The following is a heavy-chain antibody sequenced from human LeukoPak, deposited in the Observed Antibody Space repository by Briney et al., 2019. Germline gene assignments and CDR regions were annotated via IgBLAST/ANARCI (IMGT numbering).Heavy chain of an antibody. Sequence: GXGLDWIGEINHSGSTNYHPSLKSRVTISVDTSKNQFSLKLSSVTAADTAVYYCASGYYMDVWGKGTTVTVSS. J-gene: IGHJ6*03. V-gene: IGHV4-34*01. CDR3: ASGYYMDV. CDR2: INHSGST.